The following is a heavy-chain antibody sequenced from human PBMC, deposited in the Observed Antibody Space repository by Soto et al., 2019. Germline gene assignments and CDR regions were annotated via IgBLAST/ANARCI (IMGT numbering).Heavy chain of an antibody. D-gene: IGHD6-19*01. Sequence: GASVKVSCKASGYTFINYYMHWVRQASGQGLEWMGIINHNGGSTTYAQKFQGRVTLTRDTSTNTVNMELSSLRSEDTAVYYCAREKWLVRRNDPFDIWGQGTMVTVSS. CDR1: GYTFINYY. CDR2: INHNGGST. V-gene: IGHV1-46*01. CDR3: AREKWLVRRNDPFDI. J-gene: IGHJ3*02.